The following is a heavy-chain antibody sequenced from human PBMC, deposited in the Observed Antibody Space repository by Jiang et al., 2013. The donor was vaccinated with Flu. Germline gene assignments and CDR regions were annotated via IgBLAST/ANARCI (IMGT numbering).Heavy chain of an antibody. V-gene: IGHV4-31*03. CDR2: IYYSGRT. Sequence: KPSQTLSLTCTVSGGSXTSGGYYWSWIRQHPGKGLEWIGHIYYSGRTYYNPSLKSRVTISVDTSKNQFFLKVSSVTAADTAVYYCAREMRQGGGLYPPVYYYYGMDVWGKGTTVTVSS. CDR1: GGSXTSGGYY. CDR3: AREMRQGGGLYPPVYYYYGMDV. J-gene: IGHJ6*04. D-gene: IGHD3-3*01.